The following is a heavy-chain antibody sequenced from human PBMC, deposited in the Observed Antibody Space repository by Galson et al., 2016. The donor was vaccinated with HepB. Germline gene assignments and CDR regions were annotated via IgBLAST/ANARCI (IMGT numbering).Heavy chain of an antibody. D-gene: IGHD7-27*01. CDR2: ISTDGSES. CDR3: IKVNGWIPLWGYFEY. CDR1: GFFFSSYA. J-gene: IGHJ4*02. V-gene: IGHV3-30*18. Sequence: SLRLSCAASGFFFSSYAMNWVRQAPGKGLEWVAVISTDGSESYYGGSVRGRFSISRDNSGNTVFLQMNSLKAEDTAVYYCIKVNGWIPLWGYFEYWGQGALVTVTS.